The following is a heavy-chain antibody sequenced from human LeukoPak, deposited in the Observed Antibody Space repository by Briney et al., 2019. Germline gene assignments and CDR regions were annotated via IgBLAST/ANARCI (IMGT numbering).Heavy chain of an antibody. J-gene: IGHJ4*02. V-gene: IGHV4-59*08. CDR2: RYYSGST. CDR1: GGSISSYY. Sequence: SETLSLTCSVSGGSISSYYWTWIRQPPGKGLEWIGYRYYSGSTTYNPSLKSRVTISVDTSKNQFSLKLISVTAADTAVYYCARVRRRYYDSSGLYYFDYWGQGTLVTVSS. CDR3: ARVRRRYYDSSGLYYFDY. D-gene: IGHD3-22*01.